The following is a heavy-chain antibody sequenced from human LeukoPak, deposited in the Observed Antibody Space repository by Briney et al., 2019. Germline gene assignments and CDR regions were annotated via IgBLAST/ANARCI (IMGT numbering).Heavy chain of an antibody. CDR3: AGLGSRDF. J-gene: IGHJ4*02. CDR2: IYSGTT. V-gene: IGHV4-61*02. Sequence: SQTLSLTCTVSGASISSDNYYWNWIRQPAGKGLEWIGRIYSGTTNYNPSLKSRVSISVDTSKNQFSLKMTSVTAADTAVYYCAGLGSRDFWGQGTLVTISS. CDR1: GASISSDNYY. D-gene: IGHD3-10*01.